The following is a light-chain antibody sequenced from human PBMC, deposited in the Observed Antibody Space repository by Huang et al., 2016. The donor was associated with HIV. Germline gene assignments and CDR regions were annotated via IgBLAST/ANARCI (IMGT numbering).Light chain of an antibody. CDR1: QLVSSY. J-gene: IGKJ1*01. Sequence: EIVLTLSPATLSLSPGERATLSGRASQLVSSYLAWYQQKPGQAPRLLIYDASNRATGIPARFSGSGSGTDFTLTISSLEPEDFAVYHCQQRSNWPRTFGQGTKVEIK. V-gene: IGKV3-11*01. CDR2: DAS. CDR3: QQRSNWPRT.